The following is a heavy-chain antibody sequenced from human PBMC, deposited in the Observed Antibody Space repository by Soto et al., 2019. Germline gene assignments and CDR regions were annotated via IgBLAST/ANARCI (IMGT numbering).Heavy chain of an antibody. CDR2: ISGNNGNT. CDR1: GYTFSSYG. V-gene: IGHV1-18*01. CDR3: ARGPNPSPQGHYYYGMDV. J-gene: IGHJ6*02. Sequence: ASVKVSCKASGYTFSSYGISWVRQAPGQGLEWMGWISGNNGNTNYAQKLQGRVTMTTDTSTSTAYMELRSLRSDDTAVYYCARGPNPSPQGHYYYGMDVWGQGTTVTVSS.